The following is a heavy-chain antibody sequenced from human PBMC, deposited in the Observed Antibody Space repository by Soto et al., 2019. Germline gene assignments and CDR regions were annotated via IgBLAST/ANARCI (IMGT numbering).Heavy chain of an antibody. CDR3: AKDSDVDYDFWSGYSTWYGMDV. Sequence: GGSLRLSCAASGFTFSSYAMSWVRQAPGKGLEWVSAISGSGGSTYYADCVKGRFTISGDNSKNTLYLQMNSLRAEDTAVYYCAKDSDVDYDFWSGYSTWYGMDVWGQGTTVTVSS. D-gene: IGHD3-3*01. CDR1: GFTFSSYA. V-gene: IGHV3-23*01. J-gene: IGHJ6*02. CDR2: ISGSGGST.